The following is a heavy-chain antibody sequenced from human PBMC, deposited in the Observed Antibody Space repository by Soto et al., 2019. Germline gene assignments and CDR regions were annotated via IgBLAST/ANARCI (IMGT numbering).Heavy chain of an antibody. CDR2: IYSGGST. D-gene: IGHD6-19*01. J-gene: IGHJ4*02. V-gene: IGHV3-53*01. Sequence: TGGSLRLSCAASGSTVSSNYMSWVRQAPGKGLEWVSVIYSGGSTYYADSVKGRFTISRDNSKNTLYLQMNSLRAEDTAVYYCARDHHSSGWYFYFDYWGQGTLVTVSS. CDR1: GSTVSSNY. CDR3: ARDHHSSGWYFYFDY.